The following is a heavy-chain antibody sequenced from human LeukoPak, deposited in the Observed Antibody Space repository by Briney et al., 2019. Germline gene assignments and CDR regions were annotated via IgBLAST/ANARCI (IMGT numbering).Heavy chain of an antibody. CDR1: GYSIRSGDY. Sequence: SETLSLTCTVSGYSIRSGDYWGWIRQPPGKGLEWIGNIYHSGSTYYNPSLKSRVIISVDTSKNHFTLKLSSVTAADTAVYYCARAPNYDFWSGYLDYWGQGTLVTVSS. CDR2: IYHSGST. J-gene: IGHJ4*02. CDR3: ARAPNYDFWSGYLDY. D-gene: IGHD3-3*01. V-gene: IGHV4-38-2*02.